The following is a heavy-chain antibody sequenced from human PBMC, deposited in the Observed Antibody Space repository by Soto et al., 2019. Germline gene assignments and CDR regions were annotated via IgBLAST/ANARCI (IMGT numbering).Heavy chain of an antibody. CDR1: LYSSNNNNV. Sequence: SATXSLTGDVSLYSSNNNNVFIWFRQPPGGGLEWIGELHHGGSNNYKPSLESRVNFSVDISKKQFLPKLSSVTAADKAVYYCTKNSHHEIEYSGPGTLVTV. V-gene: IGHV4-4*02. J-gene: IGHJ4*02. CDR2: LHHGGSN. CDR3: TKNSHHEIEY. D-gene: IGHD4-4*01.